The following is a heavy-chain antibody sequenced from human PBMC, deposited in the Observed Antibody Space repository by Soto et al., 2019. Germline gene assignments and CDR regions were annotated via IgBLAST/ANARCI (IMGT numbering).Heavy chain of an antibody. CDR1: GGTFSSYA. CDR3: ARGSDYYDSSGPYGAFDI. D-gene: IGHD3-22*01. Sequence: QVQLVQSGAEVKKPGSSVKVSCKASGGTFSSYAISWVRQAPGQGLEWMGVIIPIFGTANYAQKFQGRVTITADKSTSTADMELSSLRSEDTAVYYCARGSDYYDSSGPYGAFDIWGQGTMVTVSS. CDR2: IIPIFGTA. J-gene: IGHJ3*02. V-gene: IGHV1-69*06.